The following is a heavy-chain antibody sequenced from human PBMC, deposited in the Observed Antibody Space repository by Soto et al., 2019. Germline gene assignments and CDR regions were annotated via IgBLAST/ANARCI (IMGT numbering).Heavy chain of an antibody. CDR3: ASDIGWYSSSWYDYFDS. D-gene: IGHD6-13*01. J-gene: IGHJ4*02. CDR1: GGSISSYY. Sequence: PSETLSLTCTVSGGSISSYYWSWIRQPPGKGLEWIGYIYYSGSTNYNPSLKSRVTISVDTSKNQFSLKLSSVTAADTAVYYCASDIGWYSSSWYDYFDSWGQGTLVTVSS. CDR2: IYYSGST. V-gene: IGHV4-59*01.